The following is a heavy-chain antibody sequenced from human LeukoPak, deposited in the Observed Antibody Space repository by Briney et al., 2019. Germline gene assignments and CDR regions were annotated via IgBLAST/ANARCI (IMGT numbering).Heavy chain of an antibody. CDR2: ISGSGGST. D-gene: IGHD5-18*01. Sequence: SGGSLRLSCTASGFTFGDYAMSWVRQAPGKGLEWVSAISGSGGSTYYADSVKGRFTISRDNSKNTLYLQMNSLRAEDTAVYYCAKGSRNKRGYSYGYQVDYWGQGTLVTVSS. J-gene: IGHJ4*02. V-gene: IGHV3-23*01. CDR3: AKGSRNKRGYSYGYQVDY. CDR1: GFTFGDYA.